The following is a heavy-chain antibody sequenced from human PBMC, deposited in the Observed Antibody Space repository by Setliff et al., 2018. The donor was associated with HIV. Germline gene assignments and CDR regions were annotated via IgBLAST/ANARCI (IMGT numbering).Heavy chain of an antibody. J-gene: IGHJ4*02. Sequence: SETLSLTCTVSGGSIKSSSDYWGWIRQPPGKGLEWIGTIYYSGSTYYNPSPKSRVTISVDTSKNQFSLKLSSVTAADTTVYYCARHSGLGGYYSPFDYWGPGTLVTV. D-gene: IGHD3-22*01. V-gene: IGHV4-39*01. CDR2: IYYSGST. CDR1: GGSIKSSSDY. CDR3: ARHSGLGGYYSPFDY.